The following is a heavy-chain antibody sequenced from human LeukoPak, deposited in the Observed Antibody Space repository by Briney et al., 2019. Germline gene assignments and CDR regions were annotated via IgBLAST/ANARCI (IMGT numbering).Heavy chain of an antibody. J-gene: IGHJ5*02. CDR1: GFTFSSYG. V-gene: IGHV3-30*02. D-gene: IGHD3-3*01. CDR2: IRYDGSNK. Sequence: GGSLRLSCAASGFTFSSYGMHWVRQAPGKGLEWVAFIRYDGSNKYYADSVKGRFTISRDNSKNTLYLQMNSLRAEDTAVYYCAKDRTIFGVINWIDPCGQGTLVTVSS. CDR3: AKDRTIFGVINWIDP.